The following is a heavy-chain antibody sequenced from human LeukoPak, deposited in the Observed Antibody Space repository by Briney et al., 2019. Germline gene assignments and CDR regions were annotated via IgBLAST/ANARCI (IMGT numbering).Heavy chain of an antibody. CDR2: ISSGSHYI. D-gene: IGHD3-10*01. J-gene: IGHJ4*02. CDR3: ARGSLSSGSHYGDY. CDR1: GFTFNTYS. V-gene: IGHV3-21*01. Sequence: GGSLRLSCGASGFTFNTYSMSWVRQAPGTGLEWVSFISSGSHYIYYADAVKGRFTISRDNTKNSLFLQMNSLRAEDTAVYYCARGSLSSGSHYGDYWGQGTLVTVAS.